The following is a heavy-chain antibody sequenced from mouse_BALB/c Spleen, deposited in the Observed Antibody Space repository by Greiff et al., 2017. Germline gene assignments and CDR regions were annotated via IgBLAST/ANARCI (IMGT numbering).Heavy chain of an antibody. CDR2: IDPENGNT. CDR1: GFNIKDYY. CDR3: APYYYGSSYPFAY. D-gene: IGHD1-1*01. J-gene: IGHJ3*01. V-gene: IGHV14-1*02. Sequence: EVHLVESGAELVRPGALVKLSCKASGFNIKDYYMHWVKQRPEQGLEWIGWIDPENGNTIYDPKFQGKASITADTSSNTAYLQLSSLTSEDTAVYYCAPYYYGSSYPFAYWGQGTLVTVSA.